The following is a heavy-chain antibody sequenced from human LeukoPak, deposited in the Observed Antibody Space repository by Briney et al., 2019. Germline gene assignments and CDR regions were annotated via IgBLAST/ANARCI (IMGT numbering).Heavy chain of an antibody. CDR3: AKVPRTYYYGSGSYYSGNEGPDY. V-gene: IGHV3-23*01. Sequence: GGSLRLSCAASGFTFSSYAMSWVRQAPGKGLEWVSAISGSGGSTYYADSVKGRFTISRDNSKNTLYLQMNSLRAEDTAVYYCAKVPRTYYYGSGSYYSGNEGPDYWGQGTLVTVSS. CDR2: ISGSGGST. CDR1: GFTFSSYA. J-gene: IGHJ4*02. D-gene: IGHD3-10*01.